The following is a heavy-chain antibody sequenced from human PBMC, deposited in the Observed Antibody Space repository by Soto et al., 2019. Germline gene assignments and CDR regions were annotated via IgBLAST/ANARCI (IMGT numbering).Heavy chain of an antibody. V-gene: IGHV3-33*05. CDR1: GFTFRSDV. Sequence: QVQLVESGGGGVQPGTSLRLSCVGSGFTFRSDVIHWVRQAPGKGLEWVALTSCDGSNKDYGDSAKGRFTISRDNSRNTVDLQRDSLRREDTALYYGARWGTTGGLDVWGQGTLVSVSS. D-gene: IGHD3-16*01. J-gene: IGHJ1*01. CDR3: ARWGTTGGLDV. CDR2: TSCDGSNK.